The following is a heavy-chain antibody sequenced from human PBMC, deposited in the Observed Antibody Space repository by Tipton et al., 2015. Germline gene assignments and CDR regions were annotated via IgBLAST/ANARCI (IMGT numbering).Heavy chain of an antibody. J-gene: IGHJ3*02. Sequence: TLSLTCTVSGDSISSEVYYWHWFRQYPGKGLEWIGYIYYTGTTYYKSSLKSRLTISVDTSKNQFSLRLESVTAADAAVYFCARDQYAHAAFDIWGQGTLVTVSS. V-gene: IGHV4-31*03. CDR1: GDSISSEVYY. CDR2: IYYTGTT. CDR3: ARDQYAHAAFDI.